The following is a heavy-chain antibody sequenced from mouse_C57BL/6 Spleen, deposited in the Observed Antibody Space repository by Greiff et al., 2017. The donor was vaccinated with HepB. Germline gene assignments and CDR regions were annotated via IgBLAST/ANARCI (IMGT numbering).Heavy chain of an antibody. D-gene: IGHD1-1*01. V-gene: IGHV1-85*01. CDR2: IYPRDGST. CDR1: GYTFTSYD. CDR3: ARYGSSYNWYFDV. Sequence: VQLQQSGPELVKPGASVKLSCKASGYTFTSYDINWVKQRPGQGLEWIGWIYPRDGSTKYNEKFKGKATLTVDTSSSTAYMELHSLTSEDSAVYFWARYGSSYNWYFDVWGTGTTVTVSS. J-gene: IGHJ1*03.